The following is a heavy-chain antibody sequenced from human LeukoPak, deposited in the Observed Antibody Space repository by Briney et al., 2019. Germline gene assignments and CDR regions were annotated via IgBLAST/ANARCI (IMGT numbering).Heavy chain of an antibody. CDR3: ARDRESGNYWPEGYFDL. CDR1: GFTFSSYA. CDR2: ISYDGSNK. Sequence: GRSLRLSCAASGFTFSSYAMHWVRQAPGKGLEWVAVISYDGSNKYYADSVKGRFTISRDNSKNTLYLQMNSLRAEDTAVYYCARDRESGNYWPEGYFDLWGRGTLVTVSS. V-gene: IGHV3-30-3*01. J-gene: IGHJ2*01. D-gene: IGHD1-26*01.